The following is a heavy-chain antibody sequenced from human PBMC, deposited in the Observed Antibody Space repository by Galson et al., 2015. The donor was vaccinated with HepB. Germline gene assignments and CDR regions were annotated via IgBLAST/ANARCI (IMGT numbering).Heavy chain of an antibody. J-gene: IGHJ3*02. D-gene: IGHD2-2*01. CDR2: ISSSSSYI. Sequence: SLRLSCAASGFTFSSYSMNWVRQAPGKGLEWVSSISSSSSYIYYADSVKGRFTISRDNAKNSLYLQMNSLRAEDTTVYYCARGRGHCSSTSCHPVRAFDIWGQGTMVTVSS. CDR1: GFTFSSYS. CDR3: ARGRGHCSSTSCHPVRAFDI. V-gene: IGHV3-21*01.